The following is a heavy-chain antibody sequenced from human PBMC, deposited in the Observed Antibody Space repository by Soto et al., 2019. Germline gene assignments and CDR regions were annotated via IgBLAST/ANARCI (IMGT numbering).Heavy chain of an antibody. D-gene: IGHD1-1*01. Sequence: GGSLRLSCAASGFTFSSYSMNWVRQAPGKGLEWVSSISSSSSYIYYADSAKGRFTISRDNAKNSLYLQMNSLRAEDTAVYYCARVAAGTRPGRDYWGQGTLVTVSS. CDR1: GFTFSSYS. J-gene: IGHJ4*02. CDR2: ISSSSSYI. CDR3: ARVAAGTRPGRDY. V-gene: IGHV3-21*01.